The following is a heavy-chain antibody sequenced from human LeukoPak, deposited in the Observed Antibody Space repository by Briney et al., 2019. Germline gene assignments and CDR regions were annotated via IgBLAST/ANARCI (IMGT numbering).Heavy chain of an antibody. Sequence: ESSETLSLTCTVSGYSISSGYHWGWIRQPPGKGLEWIGSIYHSGSTYYNPSLKSRVTISVDTSKNQFSLKLSSVTAADTAVYYCAREPGYNWFDPWGQGTLVTVSS. CDR2: IYHSGST. V-gene: IGHV4-38-2*02. D-gene: IGHD2-2*01. CDR3: AREPGYNWFDP. CDR1: GYSISSGYH. J-gene: IGHJ5*02.